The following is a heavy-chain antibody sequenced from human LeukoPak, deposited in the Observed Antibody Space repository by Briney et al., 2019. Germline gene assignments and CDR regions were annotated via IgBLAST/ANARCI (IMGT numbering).Heavy chain of an antibody. Sequence: SGTLSLTCAVSGGSISSSNWWSWVRQPPGKGLEWIGEIYHSGSTNYNPSLKSRVTISVDRSKNQFSLKLSSVTAADTAVYYCASRGYSYGTNWFDPWGQGTLVTVSS. CDR1: GGSISSSNW. CDR2: IYHSGST. V-gene: IGHV4-4*02. J-gene: IGHJ5*02. D-gene: IGHD5-18*01. CDR3: ASRGYSYGTNWFDP.